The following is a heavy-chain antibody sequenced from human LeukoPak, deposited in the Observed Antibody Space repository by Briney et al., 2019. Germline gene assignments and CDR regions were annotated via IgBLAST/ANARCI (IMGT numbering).Heavy chain of an antibody. J-gene: IGHJ4*02. V-gene: IGHV3-72*01. CDR3: ARVYYDISGSKIDY. CDR2: TRTKANSYTT. Sequence: GGSLRLSCAASGFTFSDHYMAWVRQAPGKGLEWVGCTRTKANSYTTDYAASVKGRFTISRDDSKNSLYLQMNSLKTEDTAVYYCARVYYDISGSKIDYWGQGTLVTVSS. CDR1: GFTFSDHY. D-gene: IGHD3-22*01.